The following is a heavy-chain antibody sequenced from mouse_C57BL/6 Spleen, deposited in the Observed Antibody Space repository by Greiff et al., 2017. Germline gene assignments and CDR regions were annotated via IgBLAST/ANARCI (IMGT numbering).Heavy chain of an antibody. CDR1: GYTFTDYN. V-gene: IGHV1-22*01. CDR3: APGGYQDDAMDY. Sequence: VQLQQSGPELVKPGASVKMSCKASGYTFTDYNVHWVKQSHGKSLEWIGYINPNNGGTSYNQKFKGKATLTVNKSSSTAYMELRSLTSEDSAVYYCAPGGYQDDAMDYWGQGTSVTVSS. CDR2: INPNNGGT. D-gene: IGHD3-1*01. J-gene: IGHJ4*01.